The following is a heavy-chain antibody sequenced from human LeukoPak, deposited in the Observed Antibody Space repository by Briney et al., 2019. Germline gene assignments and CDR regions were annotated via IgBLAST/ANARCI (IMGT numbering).Heavy chain of an antibody. Sequence: GGSLRLSCAASGFTFSSFAMNWVRQAPGKGLEWVSIIYSDGTTSYADSVKGRFTVSRDNSKNTLYLQMNSLRPEDTAVYYCARAGEQRWLQLLAYWGQGTPVTVSS. D-gene: IGHD5-24*01. CDR1: GFTFSSFA. CDR2: IYSDGTT. CDR3: ARAGEQRWLQLLAY. J-gene: IGHJ4*02. V-gene: IGHV3-53*01.